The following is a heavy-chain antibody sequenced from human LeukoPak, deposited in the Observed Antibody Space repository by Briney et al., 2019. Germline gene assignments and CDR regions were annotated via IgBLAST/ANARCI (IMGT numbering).Heavy chain of an antibody. Sequence: GGSLRLSCAASGFKFSDYGMSWVRQAPGKGLEWVSGINWNADSTGYADSVKGRFTISKDNAKNSLFLQMNSLRAEDTAMYYCARAILSDPRYCGMDVWGQGTTVTVSS. V-gene: IGHV3-20*04. CDR3: ARAILSDPRYCGMDV. CDR1: GFKFSDYG. CDR2: INWNADST. D-gene: IGHD3-9*01. J-gene: IGHJ6*02.